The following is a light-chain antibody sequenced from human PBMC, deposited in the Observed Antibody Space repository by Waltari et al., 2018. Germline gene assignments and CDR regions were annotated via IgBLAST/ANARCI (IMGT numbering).Light chain of an antibody. Sequence: YVATQPPSVSVAPGQTATLTCGGENIESKSVHWYQQKPGQAPVLVMFYDSDRPSGIPERFSGSNSGNTATLTISWVEAGDEADYHCQVWDDTTDSGVFGGGTRLTVL. V-gene: IGLV3-21*04. CDR1: NIESKS. CDR3: QVWDDTTDSGV. CDR2: YDS. J-gene: IGLJ3*02.